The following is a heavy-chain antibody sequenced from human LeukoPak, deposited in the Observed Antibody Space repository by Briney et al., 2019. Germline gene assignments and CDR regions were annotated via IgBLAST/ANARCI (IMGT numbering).Heavy chain of an antibody. CDR1: GFTFGSYA. V-gene: IGHV3-23*01. CDR2: IFGSGGSA. Sequence: GGSLRLSCSASGFTFGSYAMYWVRQAPGKGLEWVSGIFGSGGSAHYADSVKGRFTISRDNSKNTVYLQMDSLRVEDTAIYYCAKATTGYSSGRYPAWPIDYWGQGTLVTVSS. D-gene: IGHD2-15*01. CDR3: AKATTGYSSGRYPAWPIDY. J-gene: IGHJ4*02.